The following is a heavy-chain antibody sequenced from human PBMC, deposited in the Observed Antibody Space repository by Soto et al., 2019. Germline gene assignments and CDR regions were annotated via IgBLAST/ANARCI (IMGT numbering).Heavy chain of an antibody. Sequence: QMQLVQSGPEVKKPGTSVKVSCKASGFTFTSSAVQWVRQARGQRLEWIGWIVVGSGNKNYAQKFQERVTITRDMSTSTAYMELSSLRSEDTAVYYCAAESGIAVAGTDYWGQGTLVTVSS. CDR3: AAESGIAVAGTDY. V-gene: IGHV1-58*01. CDR2: IVVGSGNK. CDR1: GFTFTSSA. D-gene: IGHD6-19*01. J-gene: IGHJ4*02.